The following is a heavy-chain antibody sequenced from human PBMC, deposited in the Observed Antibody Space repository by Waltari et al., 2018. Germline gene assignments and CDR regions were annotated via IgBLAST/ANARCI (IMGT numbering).Heavy chain of an antibody. CDR1: GDSMRDTCW. CDR2: VRGSGKP. Sequence: QLQLQESGPRLVKPSGTLSLTSAVSGDSMRDTCWWGGVRQPPGQGLEWLGQVRGSGKPNDNPSFASGVAIALDTSSNEGCVRLTSAAAADTAVYYWARDRGRGLYLDSWGQGTLIAVSP. D-gene: IGHD2-15*01. CDR3: ARDRGRGLYLDS. V-gene: IGHV4-4*02. J-gene: IGHJ4*02.